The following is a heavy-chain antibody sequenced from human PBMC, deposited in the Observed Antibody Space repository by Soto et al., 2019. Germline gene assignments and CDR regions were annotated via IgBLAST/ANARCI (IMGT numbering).Heavy chain of an antibody. Sequence: QAQLVESGGGVVQPGKSLRLSCAASGFTFSSYAMHWVRQAPGKGLEWVAAIAFDGSVTNFVDSVKGRFTISRDNSKNTVYLQLNNLRAEDTAVYYCARGSGWAAHEYWGQGSRVVVSA. J-gene: IGHJ4*02. CDR1: GFTFSSYA. V-gene: IGHV3-30-3*01. D-gene: IGHD6-19*01. CDR2: IAFDGSVT. CDR3: ARGSGWAAHEY.